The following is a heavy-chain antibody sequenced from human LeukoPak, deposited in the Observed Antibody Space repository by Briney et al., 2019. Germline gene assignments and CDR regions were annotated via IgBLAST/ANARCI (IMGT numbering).Heavy chain of an antibody. CDR2: IYHSGST. CDR1: GGSISSGGYY. D-gene: IGHD3-22*01. J-gene: IGHJ4*02. Sequence: SQTLSLTCTVSGGSISSGGYYWSWIRQPPGKGLEWIGYIYHSGSTYYNPSLKSRVTISVDRSKNQFSLKLSSVTAADTAVYYCARVGYYDSSGTLAFDYWGQGTLVTVSS. CDR3: ARVGYYDSSGTLAFDY. V-gene: IGHV4-30-2*01.